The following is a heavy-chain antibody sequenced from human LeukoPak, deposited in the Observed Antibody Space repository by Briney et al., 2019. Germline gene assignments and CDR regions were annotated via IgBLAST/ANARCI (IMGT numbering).Heavy chain of an antibody. CDR1: GGSFSTNY. CDR3: ARAQRGYSYGSFDY. Sequence: PSETLSLTCTVSGGSFSTNYWSWIRQPPGRGLEWIGYIYYTGSTNHNPSLKSRVTISVDTSKNQFSLKLRSVTAADTAVYYCARAQRGYSYGSFDYWGQGTLVTVSS. V-gene: IGHV4-59*01. CDR2: IYYTGST. D-gene: IGHD5-18*01. J-gene: IGHJ4*02.